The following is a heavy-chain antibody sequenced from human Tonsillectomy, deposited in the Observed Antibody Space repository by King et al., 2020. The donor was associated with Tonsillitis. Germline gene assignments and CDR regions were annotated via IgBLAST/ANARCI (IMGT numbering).Heavy chain of an antibody. CDR3: AREMYGDYYGMDV. Sequence: VQLVESGGGLVQPGGSLRLSCAASGFTFSSYWMSWVRQAPGKGLEWVANIKQDGSEKYYVDSVKGRFTISRDNAKNSLYLQMNSLRAEDTAVYYCAREMYGDYYGMDVWGQGTTVTVSS. CDR1: GFTFSSYW. D-gene: IGHD2-8*01. J-gene: IGHJ6*02. CDR2: IKQDGSEK. V-gene: IGHV3-7*01.